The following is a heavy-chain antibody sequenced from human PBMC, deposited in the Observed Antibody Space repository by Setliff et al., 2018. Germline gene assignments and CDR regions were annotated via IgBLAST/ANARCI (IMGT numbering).Heavy chain of an antibody. D-gene: IGHD6-19*01. CDR3: ARGRGWYRASGTGLDY. V-gene: IGHV4-34*01. J-gene: IGHJ4*02. CDR2: INHSGST. Sequence: SETLSLTCAVYGGSFSGYYWSWIRQPPGKGLEWIGEINHSGSTNYNPSLKSRVTISVDTSKNQFSLKLSSVTAADTAVYYCARGRGWYRASGTGLDYWGQGTLVTSPQ. CDR1: GGSFSGYY.